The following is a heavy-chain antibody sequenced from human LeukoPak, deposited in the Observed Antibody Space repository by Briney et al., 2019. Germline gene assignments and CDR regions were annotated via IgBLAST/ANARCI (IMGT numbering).Heavy chain of an antibody. D-gene: IGHD6-19*01. CDR1: GGSISSSSYY. V-gene: IGHV4-39*01. J-gene: IGHJ4*02. CDR2: IYYSGST. Sequence: PSETLSLTCTVSGGSISSSSYYWGWIRKSPGKVLEWIGSIYYSGSTYYNPSLKSRVTISVDTSKNQFSLKLSSVTAADTAVYYCARHLYGSGLHRIDYWGQGTLVSVSS. CDR3: ARHLYGSGLHRIDY.